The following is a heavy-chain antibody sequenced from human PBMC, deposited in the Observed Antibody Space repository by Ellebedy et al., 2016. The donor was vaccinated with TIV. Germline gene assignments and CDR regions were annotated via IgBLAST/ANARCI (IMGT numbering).Heavy chain of an antibody. D-gene: IGHD3-10*01. CDR1: GYTFTTYA. V-gene: IGHV1-3*01. J-gene: IGHJ4*02. Sequence: ASVRVSCKASGYTFTTYAMHWVRQAPGQRLEWVGWMNVGNGVTTYSHKFQGRVTMPRATSASTVSLALSSLTSEDTAVYYCARSPLWGSGNYSPDYWGQGTLVTVSS. CDR3: ARSPLWGSGNYSPDY. CDR2: MNVGNGVT.